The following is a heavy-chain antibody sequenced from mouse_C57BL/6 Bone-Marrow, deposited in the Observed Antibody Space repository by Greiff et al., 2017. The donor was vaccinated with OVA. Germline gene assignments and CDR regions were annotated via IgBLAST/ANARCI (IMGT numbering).Heavy chain of an antibody. V-gene: IGHV1-72*01. CDR1: GYTFTSYW. J-gene: IGHJ2*01. CDR2: IDPNSGGT. D-gene: IGHD1-1*01. CDR3: AREFITTVVPYYFDY. Sequence: QVQLQQPGAELVKPGASVKLSCKASGYTFTSYWMHWVKQRPGRGLEWIGRIDPNSGGTKYNEKFKSKATLTVDKPSSSAYMQRSSLTSEDSAVYYCAREFITTVVPYYFDYWGQGTTLTGSS.